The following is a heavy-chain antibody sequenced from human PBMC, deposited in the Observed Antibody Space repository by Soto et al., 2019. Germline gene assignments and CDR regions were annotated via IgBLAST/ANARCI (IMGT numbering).Heavy chain of an antibody. J-gene: IGHJ4*02. CDR1: GFSLSNARMG. D-gene: IGHD3-22*01. CDR2: IFSNDEK. CDR3: ARYKAPWDSSGYYYDY. Sequence: SGPTLVNPTDPLTLTCTVSGFSLSNARMGVSWIRQPPGKALEWLAHIFSNDEKSYSTSLKSRLTISKDTSKSQVVLTMTNMDPVDTATYSCARYKAPWDSSGYYYDYWGQGTLVTVSS. V-gene: IGHV2-26*01.